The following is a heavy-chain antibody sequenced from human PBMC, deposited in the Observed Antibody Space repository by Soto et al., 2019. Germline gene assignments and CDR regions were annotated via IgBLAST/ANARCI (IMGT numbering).Heavy chain of an antibody. J-gene: IGHJ6*02. Sequence: SVKVSCKASGGTFSSYAISWVRQAPGQGLEWMGGIIPIFGTANYAQKFQGRVTITADESTSTAYMELSSLRSEDTAVYYCARVASGGSSSPYYYYYYGMDVWGQGTTVTVSS. CDR1: GGTFSSYA. D-gene: IGHD2-15*01. CDR3: ARVASGGSSSPYYYYYYGMDV. CDR2: IIPIFGTA. V-gene: IGHV1-69*13.